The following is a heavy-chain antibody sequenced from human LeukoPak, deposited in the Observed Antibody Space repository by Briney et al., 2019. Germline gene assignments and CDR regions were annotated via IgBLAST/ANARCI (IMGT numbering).Heavy chain of an antibody. CDR2: ISSSSSYI. CDR3: ARANLLGYCTNGVCPGGGVPFDY. Sequence: GGSLRLSCAASGFTFSSYEMNWVRQAPGKGLEWVSSISSSSSYIYYADSVKGRFTISRDNAKNSLYLQMNSLRAEDTAVYYCARANLLGYCTNGVCPGGGVPFDYWGQGTLVTVSS. J-gene: IGHJ4*02. D-gene: IGHD2-8*01. CDR1: GFTFSSYE. V-gene: IGHV3-21*01.